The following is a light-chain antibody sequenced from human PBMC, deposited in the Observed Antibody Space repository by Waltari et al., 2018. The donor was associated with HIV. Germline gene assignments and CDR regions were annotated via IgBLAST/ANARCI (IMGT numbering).Light chain of an antibody. CDR3: SSWDYSLSAHVV. J-gene: IGLJ2*01. CDR1: SNNIASYA. V-gene: IGLV1-44*01. Sequence: QSALTQAASVSGTVGQKITLSCTGNSNNIASYAVGGYQQNSHGAPKTVMLGNSLPSGVPDRFSGSKSGTTASLTISGLQPEDEADYYCSSWDYSLSAHVVFGGGTKLTVL. CDR2: GNS.